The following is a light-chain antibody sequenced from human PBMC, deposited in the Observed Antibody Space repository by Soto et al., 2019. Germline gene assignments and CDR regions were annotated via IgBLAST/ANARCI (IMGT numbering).Light chain of an antibody. J-gene: IGLJ2*01. CDR3: NSYTTSSTLVV. CDR1: SGDVGGYNS. CDR2: EVS. Sequence: QSALTQPASVSGSPGQSITISCTGTSGDVGGYNSVSWYQQHPGKAPKLMIYEVSYRPSGVSNRFSGSKSGNTASLTISGLQAEDEADYYCNSYTTSSTLVVFGGGTQLTVL. V-gene: IGLV2-14*01.